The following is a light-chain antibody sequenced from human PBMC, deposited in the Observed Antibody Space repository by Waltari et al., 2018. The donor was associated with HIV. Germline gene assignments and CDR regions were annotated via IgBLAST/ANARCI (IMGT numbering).Light chain of an antibody. Sequence: DIQMTQSHSSLSASVGDRVTIPCQASQDISKYLSWHQQKPGKDPRLLISDASNLQTGVPSRFSGSGSGTDFTFTISSLQPEDIATYFCQQYDSLPFTFGPGTKVDIK. CDR3: QQYDSLPFT. V-gene: IGKV1-33*01. CDR2: DAS. J-gene: IGKJ3*01. CDR1: QDISKY.